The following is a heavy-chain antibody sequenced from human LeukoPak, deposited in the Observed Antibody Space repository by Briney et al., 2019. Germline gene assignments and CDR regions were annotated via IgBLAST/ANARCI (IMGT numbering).Heavy chain of an antibody. D-gene: IGHD3-3*01. CDR1: GYTFTSYG. CDR2: ISAYNGNT. J-gene: IGHJ5*02. CDR3: ARDYGDFWSGYYMRSFDWFDP. V-gene: IGHV1-18*01. Sequence: GASVKVSCKASGYTFTSYGISWVRQAPGQGLEWMGWISAYNGNTNYAQKLQGRVTMTTDTSTSTAYMELRSLRSDDTAVYYCARDYGDFWSGYYMRSFDWFDPWGQGTLVTVSS.